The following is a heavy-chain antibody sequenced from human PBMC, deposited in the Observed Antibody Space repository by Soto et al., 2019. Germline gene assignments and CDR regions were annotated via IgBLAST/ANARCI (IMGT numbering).Heavy chain of an antibody. J-gene: IGHJ5*02. Sequence: ASVKVSCKASGYTFTSYGISWVRQAPGQGLEWTGWISAYNGNTNYALKLQGRVTMTTDTSTSTAYMELRSLRSDDTAVYYCARDRKDDSSGYPGWFDPWGQGTLVTVSS. D-gene: IGHD3-22*01. CDR2: ISAYNGNT. CDR3: ARDRKDDSSGYPGWFDP. CDR1: GYTFTSYG. V-gene: IGHV1-18*01.